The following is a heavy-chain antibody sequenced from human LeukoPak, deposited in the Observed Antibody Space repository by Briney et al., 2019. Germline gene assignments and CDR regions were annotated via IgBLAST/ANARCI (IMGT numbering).Heavy chain of an antibody. CDR2: ISGSGGST. V-gene: IGHV3-23*01. J-gene: IGHJ4*02. Sequence: PGGSLRLSCAASGFTFSSYAMSWVRQAPGKGLEWVSAISGSGGSTYYADSVKGRFTISRDNSKNTLYLQMNSLRAEDTAVYYCARSDFWSGWSGVDYWGQGTLVTVSS. CDR3: ARSDFWSGWSGVDY. CDR1: GFTFSSYA. D-gene: IGHD3-3*01.